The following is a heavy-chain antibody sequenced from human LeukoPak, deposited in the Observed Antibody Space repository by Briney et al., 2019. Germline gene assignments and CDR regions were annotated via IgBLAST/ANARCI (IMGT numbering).Heavy chain of an antibody. CDR2: IYSGGST. Sequence: GGSLRLSCAASGFTVSSNYMSWVRQAPGKGLEWVSVIYSGGSTYYADSVKGRFTISRDISKNTLYLQMNSLRAEDTAVYYCAKAAHYDFWSGYDYWGQGTVVTVSS. D-gene: IGHD3-3*01. CDR1: GFTVSSNY. J-gene: IGHJ4*02. V-gene: IGHV3-53*05. CDR3: AKAAHYDFWSGYDY.